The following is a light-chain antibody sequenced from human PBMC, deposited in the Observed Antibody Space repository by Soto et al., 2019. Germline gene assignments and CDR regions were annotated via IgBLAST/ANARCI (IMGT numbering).Light chain of an antibody. J-gene: IGKJ1*01. V-gene: IGKV3-15*01. CDR1: QSVSSN. CDR3: QQYNNWPKT. CDR2: GAS. Sequence: EIVMTQSPATLSVSPGERATLSCRASQSVSSNLALYQQKPVQAPRLLIYGASTRVTGIPARFSGSGSGTEFTLTISSLQSEDFAVYYCQQYNNWPKTFGQGTKVDIK.